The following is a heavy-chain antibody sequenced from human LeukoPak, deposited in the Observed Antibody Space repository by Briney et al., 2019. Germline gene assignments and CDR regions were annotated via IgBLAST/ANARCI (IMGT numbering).Heavy chain of an antibody. CDR1: GFTFSNYS. CDR3: ARGGGGGTCNY. J-gene: IGHJ4*02. V-gene: IGHV3-21*01. D-gene: IGHD2-15*01. CDR2: ISSGSSYI. Sequence: GGSLRLSCAASGFTFSNYSMSWVRQAPGKGLEWVSAISSGSSYIYYADSVKGRFTISRDNAKNSLYLQMNSLRAEDTAVYYCARGGGGGTCNYWGQGTLVTVSS.